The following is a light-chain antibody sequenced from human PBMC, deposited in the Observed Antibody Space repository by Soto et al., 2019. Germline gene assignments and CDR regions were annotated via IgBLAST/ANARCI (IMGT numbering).Light chain of an antibody. CDR3: QQYENLPT. J-gene: IGKJ1*01. V-gene: IGKV3D-15*01. CDR2: GVS. Sequence: EIVMTQSPATLSVSPGERATLSCRASESVGSSLAWYQQKPGQAPRLLIYGVSTRATGIPARFSGSGSGTEFTLTVSSLQSEDFALYYCQQYENLPTFGQGTKVEIK. CDR1: ESVGSS.